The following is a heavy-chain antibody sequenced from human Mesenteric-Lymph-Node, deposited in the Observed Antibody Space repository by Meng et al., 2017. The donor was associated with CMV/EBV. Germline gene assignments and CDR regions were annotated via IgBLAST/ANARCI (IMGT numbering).Heavy chain of an antibody. J-gene: IGHJ4*02. Sequence: GSLRLSCIVSGYSISSGYYWGWIRQPPGKGLEWIGNVYHSGTTYYSPSLKSRVKISVDTSKNQFSLRVNSVTAADTAVYYCARRDYYGSSHDYWGQGTLVTVSS. CDR3: ARRDYYGSSHDY. CDR1: GYSISSGYY. D-gene: IGHD3-10*01. CDR2: VYHSGTT. V-gene: IGHV4-38-2*02.